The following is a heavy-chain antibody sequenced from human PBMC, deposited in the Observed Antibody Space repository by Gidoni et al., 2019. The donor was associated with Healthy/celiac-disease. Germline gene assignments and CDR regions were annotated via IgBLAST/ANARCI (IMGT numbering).Heavy chain of an antibody. CDR3: ARLSRTVTPQNP. V-gene: IGHV1-8*01. Sequence: QVQLVQSGAEVKKPGASVKVSCKASGYTFTSYDINWVRQATGQGLEWMGWMNPNSGNTVYAQKFQGRVTMTRNTSISTAYMELSSLRSEDTAVYYCARLSRTVTPQNPWGQGTLVTVSS. CDR1: GYTFTSYD. J-gene: IGHJ5*02. D-gene: IGHD4-17*01. CDR2: MNPNSGNT.